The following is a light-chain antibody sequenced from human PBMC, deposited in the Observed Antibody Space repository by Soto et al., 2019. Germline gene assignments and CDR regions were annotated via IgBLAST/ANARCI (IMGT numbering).Light chain of an antibody. CDR3: SSYTGSNNLLV. Sequence: QSALTQPPSASGSPGQSVTIACTGTSSDIGAYNSVSWYQHHPGKAPKLVISEVSTRPSGVPDRFSGSKSGNAASLPVSGLRAEDEADYYCSSYTGSNNLLVLGTAAKLTVL. CDR2: EVS. V-gene: IGLV2-8*01. CDR1: SSDIGAYNS. J-gene: IGLJ1*01.